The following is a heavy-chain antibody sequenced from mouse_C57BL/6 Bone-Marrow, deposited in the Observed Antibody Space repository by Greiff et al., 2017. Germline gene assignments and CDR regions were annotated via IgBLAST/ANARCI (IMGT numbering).Heavy chain of an antibody. D-gene: IGHD1-1*01. V-gene: IGHV1-52*01. CDR3: ARDDYYGSSYGYYAMDY. CDR2: IDPSDSET. Sequence: VQLQQPGAELVRPGSSVKLSCKASGYTFTSYWMHWVKQRPIQGLEWIGNIDPSDSETHYNQKFKDKATLTVDKSSSTAYMQRSSLTAEDSALYYVARDDYYGSSYGYYAMDYWGQGTSVTVSS. J-gene: IGHJ4*01. CDR1: GYTFTSYW.